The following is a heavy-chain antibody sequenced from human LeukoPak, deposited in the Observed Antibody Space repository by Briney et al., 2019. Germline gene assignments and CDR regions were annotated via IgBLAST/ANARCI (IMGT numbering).Heavy chain of an antibody. CDR3: ARDAGKGSKDFEFDY. CDR2: ISAPGDST. D-gene: IGHD1-14*01. J-gene: IGHJ4*02. Sequence: GGSLRLSCAASGSTFSKFAMSWVRQAPGKGLEWVSSISAPGDSTYYADSVKGRFTISRDNSKNTLFLLINTPRAEDTAVYYCARDAGKGSKDFEFDYWGQGVRVIVSS. CDR1: GSTFSKFA. V-gene: IGHV3-23*01.